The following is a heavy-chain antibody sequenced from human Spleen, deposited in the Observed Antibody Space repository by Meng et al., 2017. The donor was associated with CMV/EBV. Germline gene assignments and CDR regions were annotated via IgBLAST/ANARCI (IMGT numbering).Heavy chain of an antibody. Sequence: QVQLPGSGPGLVKPSETLSLPFPVSGGPISSYSWGWIRQPAGKGLEWIGRIYTSGSTNYNPSLKSRVTMSVDTSKNQFSLKLSSVTAADTAVYYCAREEPATYYYDSSGYYHALPLDYWGQGTLVTVSS. CDR1: GGPISSYS. CDR3: AREEPATYYYDSSGYYHALPLDY. J-gene: IGHJ4*02. V-gene: IGHV4-4*07. CDR2: IYTSGST. D-gene: IGHD3-22*01.